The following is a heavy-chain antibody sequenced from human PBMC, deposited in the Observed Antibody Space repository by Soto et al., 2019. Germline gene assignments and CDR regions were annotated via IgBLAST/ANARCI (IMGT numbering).Heavy chain of an antibody. Sequence: PGGSLRLSCAASGFTFSNAWINWVRQAPGKGLEWVAVIQDGGSISYADSVSDRFTISRDNSKNTVFLQMNNLRPEDTAVYYCARVSRDYDFWSGYLYSYYYYYYMDVWGKGTTVTVSS. J-gene: IGHJ6*03. CDR3: ARVSRDYDFWSGYLYSYYYYYYMDV. D-gene: IGHD3-3*01. CDR1: GFTFSNAW. CDR2: IQDGGSI. V-gene: IGHV3-53*01.